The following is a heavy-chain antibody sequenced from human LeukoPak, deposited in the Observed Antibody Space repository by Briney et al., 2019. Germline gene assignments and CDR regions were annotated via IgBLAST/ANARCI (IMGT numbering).Heavy chain of an antibody. V-gene: IGHV3-30*07. CDR2: ISYDGSNK. CDR1: GFTFSTHV. Sequence: GGSLRLSCAASGFTFSTHVMHWVRQAPGKGLEWVATISYDGSNKYYGDSVKGRITISRDNSENTLFLQLNSLRAEDAAVYYCARDYSGGLDYWGQGTLVTVSS. D-gene: IGHD2-15*01. J-gene: IGHJ4*02. CDR3: ARDYSGGLDY.